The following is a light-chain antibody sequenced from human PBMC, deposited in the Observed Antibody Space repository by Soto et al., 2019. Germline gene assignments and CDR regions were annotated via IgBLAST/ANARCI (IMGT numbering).Light chain of an antibody. V-gene: IGKV3D-15*01. CDR1: EHVGTN. J-gene: IGKJ4*01. Sequence: IVLKQSPATLSVSPGERVTLSCRASEHVGTNLAWYQQRPGQPPRPLIYGSSPSATGISATFSVSGSRTEFTLTISSLPSEDSAVYYCQQYNNWGLSFGGGTRVEIK. CDR2: GSS. CDR3: QQYNNWGLS.